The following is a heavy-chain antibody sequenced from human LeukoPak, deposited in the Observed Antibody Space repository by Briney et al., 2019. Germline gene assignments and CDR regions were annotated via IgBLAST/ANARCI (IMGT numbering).Heavy chain of an antibody. D-gene: IGHD6-19*01. CDR1: GFTFSSYA. V-gene: IGHV3-23*01. Sequence: GGSLRLSCAASGFTFSSYAMSWVRQAPGKGLEWVSAISGSGGSTYYADSVKDRFTISRDNSKNTLYLQMNSLRAEDTAVYYCAKSVAGTMRLYYFDYWGQGTLVTVSS. CDR3: AKSVAGTMRLYYFDY. J-gene: IGHJ4*02. CDR2: ISGSGGST.